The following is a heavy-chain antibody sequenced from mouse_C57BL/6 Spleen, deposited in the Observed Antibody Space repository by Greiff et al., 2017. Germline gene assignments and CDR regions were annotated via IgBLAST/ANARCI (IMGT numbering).Heavy chain of an antibody. CDR1: GYTFTSYG. Sequence: QVQLQQSGAELARPGASVKLSCKASGYTFTSYGISWVKQRTGQGLEWIGEIYPRSGNTYYNEKFKGKATLTADKSSSTAYMELRSLTSEDSAVYFCARGAGHGSSGDYDARDYWGQGTSVTVSS. CDR3: ARGAGHGSSGDYDARDY. D-gene: IGHD1-1*01. J-gene: IGHJ4*01. V-gene: IGHV1-81*01. CDR2: IYPRSGNT.